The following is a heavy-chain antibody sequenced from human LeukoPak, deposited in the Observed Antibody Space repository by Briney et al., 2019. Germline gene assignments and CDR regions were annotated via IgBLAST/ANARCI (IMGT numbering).Heavy chain of an antibody. CDR3: AKETAGGELDFDY. J-gene: IGHJ4*02. V-gene: IGHV3-33*06. Sequence: PGRSLRLSCAASGFTFSSYGMHWVRQAPGKGLEWVAVIWYDGSNKYYAYSVKGRFTISRDNSKNTLYLQMNSLRAEDTAVYYCAKETAGGELDFDYWGRGTLVTVSS. CDR2: IWYDGSNK. D-gene: IGHD3-10*01. CDR1: GFTFSSYG.